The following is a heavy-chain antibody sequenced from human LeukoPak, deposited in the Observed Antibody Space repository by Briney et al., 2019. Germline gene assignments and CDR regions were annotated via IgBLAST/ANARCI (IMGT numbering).Heavy chain of an antibody. D-gene: IGHD3-10*01. J-gene: IGHJ3*02. CDR1: GGSISSHY. CDR3: ARDLGAYYYGSGDAFDI. CDR2: IYYSGST. V-gene: IGHV4-59*11. Sequence: PSETLSLTCTVSGGSISSHYWSWIRQPPGKGLEWIGYIYYSGSTNYNPSLKSRVTISVDTSKNQFSLKLSSVTAADTAVYYCARDLGAYYYGSGDAFDIWGQGTMVTVSS.